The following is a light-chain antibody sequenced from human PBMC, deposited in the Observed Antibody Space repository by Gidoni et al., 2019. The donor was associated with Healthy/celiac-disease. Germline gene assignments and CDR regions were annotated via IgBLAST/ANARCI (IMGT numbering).Light chain of an antibody. CDR1: QSVSSY. CDR3: QQRSNWPPYT. V-gene: IGKV3-11*01. CDR2: DAS. Sequence: ELVLTQSPATLSLSPGERATLSCRASQSVSSYLAWYQQKPGQAPRLLIYDASNRATGSPARVSGSGSGTDFTLTISSLEPEDFAVYYCQQRSNWPPYTFGQGTKLEIK. J-gene: IGKJ2*01.